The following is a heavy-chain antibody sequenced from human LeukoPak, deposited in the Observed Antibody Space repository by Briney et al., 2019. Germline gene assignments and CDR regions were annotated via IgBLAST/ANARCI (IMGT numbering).Heavy chain of an antibody. CDR1: GFTFSSYA. V-gene: IGHV3-23*01. CDR2: ISGSGDTT. Sequence: GGSLRLSCVASGFTFSSYAMSWVRQAPGKGLEWVSVISGSGDTTYYADSVKGRFTISRDNSKLYLQMNSLRAADTAVYFCAKRKGGYGSIDYWGQGTLVTVSS. D-gene: IGHD3-10*01. CDR3: AKRKGGYGSIDY. J-gene: IGHJ4*02.